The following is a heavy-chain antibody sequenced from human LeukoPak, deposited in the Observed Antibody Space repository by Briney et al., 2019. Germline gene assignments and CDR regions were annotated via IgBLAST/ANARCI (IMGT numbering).Heavy chain of an antibody. V-gene: IGHV3-21*01. Sequence: GGSLRLSCAASGFTFSSYSMNWVRQAPGKGLEWVSDISSSRSHIIYIDSVKGRFTISRDNAKTSLYLQMNSLRAEDTAVYYCARRYCSSTSCYAFDIWGQGTMVTVSS. J-gene: IGHJ3*02. CDR1: GFTFSSYS. D-gene: IGHD2-2*01. CDR2: ISSSRSHI. CDR3: ARRYCSSTSCYAFDI.